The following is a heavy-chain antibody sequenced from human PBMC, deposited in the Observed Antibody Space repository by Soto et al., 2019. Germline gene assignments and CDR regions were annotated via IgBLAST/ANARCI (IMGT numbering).Heavy chain of an antibody. Sequence: PSETLSLTCTVSGASISSRSYYWGWIRQPPGKGLEWIGSIYYSGSTYYNPSLKSRVTISVDTSKNQFSLKLSSVTAADTAVYYCARGYYDILTGSFYYFDYWGQGTLVTVSS. CDR3: ARGYYDILTGSFYYFDY. J-gene: IGHJ4*02. CDR1: GASISSRSYY. V-gene: IGHV4-39*01. CDR2: IYYSGST. D-gene: IGHD3-9*01.